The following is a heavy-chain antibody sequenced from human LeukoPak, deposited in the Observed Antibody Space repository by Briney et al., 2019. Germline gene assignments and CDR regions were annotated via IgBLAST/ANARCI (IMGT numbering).Heavy chain of an antibody. CDR1: GFTFSSYW. V-gene: IGHV3-74*01. D-gene: IGHD3-22*01. J-gene: IGHJ4*02. CDR3: ATYYYDSSGYYFDY. CDR2: INSDGSST. Sequence: PGGSLRLSCAASGFTFSSYWMHWVRQAPGKGLVWVSRINSDGSSTSYADSVKGRFTISRDNAKNTLYLQMNSLRAEDTAVYYCATYYYDSSGYYFDYRGQGTLVTVSS.